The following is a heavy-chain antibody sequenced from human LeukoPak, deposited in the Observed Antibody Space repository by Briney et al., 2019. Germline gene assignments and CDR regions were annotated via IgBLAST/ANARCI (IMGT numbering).Heavy chain of an antibody. CDR3: ARDRIYYYGSGSYYKFDY. CDR1: GGTFSSYA. V-gene: IGHV1-69*04. J-gene: IGHJ4*02. D-gene: IGHD3-10*01. Sequence: SVTVSCKASGGTFSSYAISWVRQAPGQGLEWMGRIIPILGIANYAQKFQGRVTITADKSTSTAYMELSSLRSADTAVYYCARDRIYYYGSGSYYKFDYWGQGTLVTVSS. CDR2: IIPILGIA.